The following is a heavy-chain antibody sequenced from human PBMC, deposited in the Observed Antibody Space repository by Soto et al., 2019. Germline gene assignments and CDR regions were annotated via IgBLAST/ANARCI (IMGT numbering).Heavy chain of an antibody. V-gene: IGHV3-23*01. J-gene: IGHJ6*02. CDR2: IIDSGGST. CDR3: AKGRSYYYYYGVDV. Sequence: GWSLRLSCAASGFTFSSCAMGWVRQAPGKGLEWVSDIIDSGGSTYYADSVKGRFTISRDNSKSTLYLKMNSLRAEDTALYYCAKGRSYYYYYGVDVWGQGTTVTVSS. CDR1: GFTFSSCA.